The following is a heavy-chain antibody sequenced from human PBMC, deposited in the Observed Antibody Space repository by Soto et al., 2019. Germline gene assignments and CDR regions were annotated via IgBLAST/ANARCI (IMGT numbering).Heavy chain of an antibody. CDR3: SRPYDILTPYYY. Sequence: QLQLQESGPGLVKPSETLSLTCTVSGASISSGPHYWGWIRQPPGKGLEWIGSISYSGSTYYNPSLKSRLTLSVDSSQNQISLKLSSVTAADTAVYYCSRPYDILTPYYYWGQGTLVTVSS. J-gene: IGHJ4*02. CDR1: GASISSGPHY. V-gene: IGHV4-39*01. CDR2: ISYSGST. D-gene: IGHD3-9*01.